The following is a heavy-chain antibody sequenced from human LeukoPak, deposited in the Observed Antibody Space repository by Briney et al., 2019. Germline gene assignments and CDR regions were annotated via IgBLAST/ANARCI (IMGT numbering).Heavy chain of an antibody. V-gene: IGHV3-21*01. CDR3: ARSPRYSGSYGDAFDM. J-gene: IGHJ3*02. D-gene: IGHD1-26*01. CDR2: ISSSSGYL. Sequence: GGSLRLSCAASGFIFSSYSMNWVRQAPGEGLEWVSSISSSSGYLYYADSVKGRFTISRDNAKNSLYLQMNNLRAEDTAVYYCARSPRYSGSYGDAFDMWGQGTMVTVSS. CDR1: GFIFSSYS.